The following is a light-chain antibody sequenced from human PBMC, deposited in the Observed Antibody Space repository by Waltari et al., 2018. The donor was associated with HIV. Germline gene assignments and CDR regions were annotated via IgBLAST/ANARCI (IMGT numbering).Light chain of an antibody. CDR1: SSDVGGYNY. V-gene: IGLV2-11*01. Sequence: QSALTQPRSVSGSPGQSVTISCTGTSSDVGGYNYVSWYQQLPGKAPKLRIYDLTERPSGVPDRFSGSKSGNTASLTISGLQAGDEADYYCCSFAGSYTWLFGGGTKLTVL. CDR2: DLT. CDR3: CSFAGSYTWL. J-gene: IGLJ2*01.